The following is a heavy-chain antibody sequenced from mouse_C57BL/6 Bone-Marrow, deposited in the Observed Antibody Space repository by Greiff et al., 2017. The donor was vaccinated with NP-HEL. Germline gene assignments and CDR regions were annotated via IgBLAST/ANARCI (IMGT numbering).Heavy chain of an antibody. J-gene: IGHJ2*01. V-gene: IGHV5-16*01. CDR1: GFTFSDYY. Sequence: EVKLMESEGGLVQPGSSMKLSCTASGFTFSDYYMAWVRQVPEKGLEWVANINYDGSSTYYLDSLKSRFIISRENAKNILYLQMSSLKSEDTATYYCAREGTLYYFDYWGQGTTLTVSS. CDR2: INYDGSST. D-gene: IGHD6-1*01. CDR3: AREGTLYYFDY.